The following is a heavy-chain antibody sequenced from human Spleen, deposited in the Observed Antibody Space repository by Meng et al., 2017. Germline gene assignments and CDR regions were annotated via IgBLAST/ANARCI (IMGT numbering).Heavy chain of an antibody. D-gene: IGHD3-10*01. CDR3: ARRSRYGSGSHFDY. V-gene: IGHV4-59*01. CDR1: GGSFSSAY. CDR2: IYYSGST. J-gene: IGHJ4*02. Sequence: SETLSLTCSVSGGSFSSAYWSWIRQPPGKGLEWIGHIYYSGSTNYNPSLKSRVTISLDTSKIQFSLKLSSVTAADTAVHFCARRSRYGSGSHFDYWGQGTLVTVSS.